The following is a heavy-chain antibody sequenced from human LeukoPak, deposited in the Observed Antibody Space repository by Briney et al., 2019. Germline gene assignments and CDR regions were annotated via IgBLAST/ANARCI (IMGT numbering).Heavy chain of an antibody. V-gene: IGHV4-4*07. D-gene: IGHD1/OR15-1a*01. CDR1: GGSISSYY. CDR3: ARRTMADWYFDL. J-gene: IGHJ2*01. CDR2: IYTSGST. Sequence: SETLSLTCTVSGGSISSYYWSWIRQPVGKGLEWIGRIYTSGSTNYNPSLKSRVTVSVDTSKNQFSLKLSSVTAADTAVYYCARRTMADWYFDLWGRGTLVTVSS.